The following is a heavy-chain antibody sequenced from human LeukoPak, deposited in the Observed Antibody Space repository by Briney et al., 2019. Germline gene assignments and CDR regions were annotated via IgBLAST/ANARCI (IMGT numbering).Heavy chain of an antibody. V-gene: IGHV4-39*01. J-gene: IGHJ5*02. CDR1: GGPISSSSYY. Sequence: SETLSLTCTVSGGPISSSSYYWGWIRQPPGKGLEWIGSIYYSGSTYYNPSLKSRVTISVDTSKNQFSLKLSSVTAADTAVYYCARCSDYGVSKKGGWFDPWGQGTLVTVSS. CDR3: ARCSDYGVSKKGGWFDP. D-gene: IGHD4-17*01. CDR2: IYYSGST.